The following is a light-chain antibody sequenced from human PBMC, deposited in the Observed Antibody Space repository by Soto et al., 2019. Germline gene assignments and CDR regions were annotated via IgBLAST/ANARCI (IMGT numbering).Light chain of an antibody. CDR2: AAS. CDR3: QQLNSYPLT. V-gene: IGKV1-9*01. CDR1: QDISNY. J-gene: IGKJ3*01. Sequence: DIQLTQSPSFLSASVGDRVTITCRASQDISNYLVWYQQKPGKAPKPLIYAASTLRSGVPPRFSGSGSGTEFTLTISSLQPEDFATYYCQQLNSYPLTFGPGTKVDIK.